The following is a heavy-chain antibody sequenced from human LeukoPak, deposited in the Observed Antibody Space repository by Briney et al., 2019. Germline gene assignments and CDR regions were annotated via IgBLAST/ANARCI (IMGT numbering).Heavy chain of an antibody. Sequence: SETLSLTCTLSGDSTNTYFWSWIRQSPGKGLEWIGYIYYTGTTNYNPSLKSRVTISVDTSKNQFSLKVNSVTAADTVVYYCASQSTDPGELRFDYWGQGHLVTVSS. D-gene: IGHD1-7*01. CDR1: GDSTNTYF. CDR2: IYYTGTT. V-gene: IGHV4-59*01. CDR3: ASQSTDPGELRFDY. J-gene: IGHJ4*02.